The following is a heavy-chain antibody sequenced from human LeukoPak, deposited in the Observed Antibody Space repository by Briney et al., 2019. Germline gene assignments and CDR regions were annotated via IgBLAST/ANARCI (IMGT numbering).Heavy chain of an antibody. D-gene: IGHD2-2*01. CDR3: AIRLGYCSSTSCSNWFDP. CDR1: GGTFSSYA. J-gene: IGHJ5*02. V-gene: IGHV1-69*13. CDR2: IIPIFGTA. Sequence: GASVKVSCKASGGTFSSYAISWVRQDPGQGLEWMGGIIPIFGTANYAQKFQGRVTITADESTSTAYMELSSLRSEDTAVYYCAIRLGYCSSTSCSNWFDPWGQGTLVTVSS.